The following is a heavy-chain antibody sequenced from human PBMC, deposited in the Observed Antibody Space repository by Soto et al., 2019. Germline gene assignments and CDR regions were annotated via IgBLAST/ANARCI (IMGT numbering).Heavy chain of an antibody. V-gene: IGHV3-23*01. Sequence: GGSLRLSCAASGFTFSSYAMSWVRQAPGKGLEWVSAISGSGGSTYYADSVKGRFTISRDNSKNTLYLQMNSLRTEDTAAYYCAKDSSGWYFTSYYYYGMDVWGQGTTVTVSS. CDR2: ISGSGGST. D-gene: IGHD6-19*01. CDR3: AKDSSGWYFTSYYYYGMDV. J-gene: IGHJ6*02. CDR1: GFTFSSYA.